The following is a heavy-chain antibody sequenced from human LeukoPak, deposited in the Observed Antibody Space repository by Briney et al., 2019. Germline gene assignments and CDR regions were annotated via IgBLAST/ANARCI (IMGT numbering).Heavy chain of an antibody. CDR3: ARGYHFDTSGYPVSEYFQH. CDR1: GYSFTTYG. CDR2: ISTYTGDT. Sequence: ASVKVSCRASGYSFTTYGINWVRQAPGQGLEWMGWISTYTGDTKYVQKLQGRVSMTTDTSTSTAHMELRSLRSDDTAVYYCARGYHFDTSGYPVSEYFQHWARAPWSPSPQ. J-gene: IGHJ1*01. V-gene: IGHV1-18*01. D-gene: IGHD3-22*01.